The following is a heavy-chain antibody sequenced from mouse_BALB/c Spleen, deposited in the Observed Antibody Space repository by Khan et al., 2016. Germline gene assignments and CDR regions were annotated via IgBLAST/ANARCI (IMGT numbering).Heavy chain of an antibody. J-gene: IGHJ3*01. V-gene: IGHV9-3*02. CDR3: VREEYYGNYVGFAY. Sequence: QIQLVQSGPELKKPGETVKISCKASGYTFTNYGMNWVKQAPGKGLKWMGWINTNTGEPTYAEEFKGRFAFSLETSASTAYLQINNLKNEDTATYFCVREEYYGNYVGFAYWGQGTLVTVSA. CDR2: INTNTGEP. CDR1: GYTFTNYG. D-gene: IGHD2-1*01.